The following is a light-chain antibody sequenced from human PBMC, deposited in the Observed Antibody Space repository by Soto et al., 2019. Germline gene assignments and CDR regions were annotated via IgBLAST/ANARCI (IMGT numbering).Light chain of an antibody. V-gene: IGKV3-20*01. Sequence: EIVLTQSPGTLSLSPGERATLSCRASQSVTSGYLAWYQQKPGQAPRLLIYDASSRATGIPDRFSGSGSGTDFTLTISRLEPVDFAVYYCQQYGTSLLYTFGQGTKLEIK. J-gene: IGKJ2*01. CDR1: QSVTSGY. CDR2: DAS. CDR3: QQYGTSLLYT.